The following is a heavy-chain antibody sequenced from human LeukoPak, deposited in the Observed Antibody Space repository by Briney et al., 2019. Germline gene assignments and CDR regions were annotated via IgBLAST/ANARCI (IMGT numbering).Heavy chain of an antibody. CDR3: AAIPYYDYGGVYYFDY. D-gene: IGHD4/OR15-4a*01. CDR2: IVVGSGNT. CDR1: GFTFTSSA. V-gene: IGHV1-58*02. J-gene: IGHJ4*02. Sequence: SVKVSCKASGFTFTSSAMQWVRQARGQRLEWIGWIVVGSGNTNYAQKFQGRVTITRDMSTSTAYMELSSLRSEDTAVYYCAAIPYYDYGGVYYFDYWGQGTLVTVSS.